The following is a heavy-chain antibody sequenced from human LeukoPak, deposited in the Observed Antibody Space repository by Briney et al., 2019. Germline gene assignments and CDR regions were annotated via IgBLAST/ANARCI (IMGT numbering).Heavy chain of an antibody. CDR2: ISCDGSNK. J-gene: IGHJ4*02. CDR3: AKERRDYGSGSYYNLLDY. Sequence: PGRSLRLSCAASGFTFSSYGMHWVRQAPGKGLEWVAVISCDGSNKYYADSVKGRFTISRDNSKNTLYLQMNSLRAEDTAVYYCAKERRDYGSGSYYNLLDYWGQGTLVTVSS. V-gene: IGHV3-30*18. D-gene: IGHD3-10*01. CDR1: GFTFSSYG.